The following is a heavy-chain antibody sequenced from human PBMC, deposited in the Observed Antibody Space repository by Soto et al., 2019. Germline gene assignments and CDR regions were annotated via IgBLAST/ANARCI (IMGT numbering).Heavy chain of an antibody. D-gene: IGHD3-16*01. CDR3: ARGGADAFDI. Sequence: LSLTCTVSGGSISSGGYYWSWIRQHPGKGLEWIGYIYYSGSTYYNPSLKSRVTISVDTSKNQFSLKLSSVTAADTAVYYCARGGADAFDIWGQGTMVTVSS. V-gene: IGHV4-31*03. J-gene: IGHJ3*02. CDR2: IYYSGST. CDR1: GGSISSGGYY.